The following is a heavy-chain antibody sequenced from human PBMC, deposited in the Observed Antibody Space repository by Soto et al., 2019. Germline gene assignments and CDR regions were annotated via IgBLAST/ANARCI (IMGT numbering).Heavy chain of an antibody. CDR1: GLTFSSSS. V-gene: IGHV3-48*01. D-gene: IGHD2-21*01. CDR3: AFGEDSRYYYYCINV. J-gene: IGHJ6*02. CDR2: ISSNSITI. Sequence: EVQLVESGGGLVHRGGSLRLSCAAAGLTFSSSSMNWVRHATGKGLEWVSYISSNSITIYYADSVKGRFTISRDNAKNSMYLQMNSLRSEDTAVYYCAFGEDSRYYYYCINVWGQGTTVTVSS.